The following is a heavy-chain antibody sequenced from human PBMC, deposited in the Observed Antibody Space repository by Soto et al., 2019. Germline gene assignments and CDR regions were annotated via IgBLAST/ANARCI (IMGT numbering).Heavy chain of an antibody. CDR3: ARELDPHGNDGHGMDV. Sequence: QVQLVESGGGVVQPGRSLRLSCAASGFTFSSYAMHWVRQAPGKGLEWVAVISYDGSNKYYADSVKGRFTISRDNSKNTLYPQMNSLRAEDTAVYYCARELDPHGNDGHGMDVWGQGTTVTVSS. V-gene: IGHV3-30-3*01. CDR1: GFTFSSYA. J-gene: IGHJ6*02. CDR2: ISYDGSNK. D-gene: IGHD1-1*01.